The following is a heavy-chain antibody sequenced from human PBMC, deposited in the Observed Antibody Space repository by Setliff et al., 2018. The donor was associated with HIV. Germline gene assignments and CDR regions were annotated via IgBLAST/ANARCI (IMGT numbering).Heavy chain of an antibody. CDR3: ARRGIVVVPAGAFDI. CDR2: IYPSDSDT. CDR1: GYSFTGYW. V-gene: IGHV5-51*01. Sequence: PGESLKISCKAFGYSFTGYWIGWVRQMPGKGLEWMGIIYPSDSDTRYSPSFQGQVTISVDKSISTAYVQWSSLKASDTAMYYCARRGIVVVPAGAFDIWGQGTMVTVSS. D-gene: IGHD2-2*01. J-gene: IGHJ3*02.